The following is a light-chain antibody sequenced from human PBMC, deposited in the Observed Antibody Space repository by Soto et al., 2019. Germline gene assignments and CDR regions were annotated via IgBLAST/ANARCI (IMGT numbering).Light chain of an antibody. CDR3: QQRDNWPEYT. J-gene: IGKJ2*01. CDR2: DAS. V-gene: IGKV3-11*01. Sequence: EIVLTQSPATLSLSPGERATLSCRASQSVNSYLAWYQQKPGQAPRLLIYDASSRATGIPARFSGSGSGTDFTLTISSLEPEDFAVYYCQQRDNWPEYTFGQGTMLEI. CDR1: QSVNSY.